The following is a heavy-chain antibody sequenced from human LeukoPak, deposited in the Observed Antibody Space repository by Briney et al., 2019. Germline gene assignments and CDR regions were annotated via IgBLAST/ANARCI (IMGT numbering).Heavy chain of an antibody. CDR1: GFTFSNAW. CDR3: TTSDGYNGFDY. V-gene: IGHV3-15*01. CDR2: IKSKTDGGTT. D-gene: IGHD5-24*01. Sequence: GGSLRLSCAASGFTFSNAWMSWVRQAPGKGLEWVGRIKSKTDGGTTDYAALVKGRFTISRDDSKNTLYLQMNSLKTEDTAVYYCTTSDGYNGFDYWGQGTLVTVSS. J-gene: IGHJ4*02.